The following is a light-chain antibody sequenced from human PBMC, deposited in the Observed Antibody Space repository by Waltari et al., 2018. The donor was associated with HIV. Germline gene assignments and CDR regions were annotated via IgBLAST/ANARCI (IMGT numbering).Light chain of an antibody. J-gene: IGLJ2*01. CDR2: DVS. CDR1: DSDVGGHTY. V-gene: IGLV2-11*01. Sequence: QAAVTQPRSVSGSPRHSVTISCPGSDSDVGGHTYVSWYQQHPTKAPKLIIYDVSERPSGVPDRFSGSKSGNRASLTISGLQAEDEADYYCYSYAGSLLFGGGTKLTVL. CDR3: YSYAGSLL.